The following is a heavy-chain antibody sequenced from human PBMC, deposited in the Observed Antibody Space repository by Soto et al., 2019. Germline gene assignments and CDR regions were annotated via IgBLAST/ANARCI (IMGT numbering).Heavy chain of an antibody. CDR2: INPSSGAT. Sequence: ASVKVSCKASGYNFVAYYMHWVRQAPGQGLEWMGWINPSSGATNFAERFQGRVTMTSDTSISTFYMEIKRLKTEDTAVYYCTTDLDYGDYPFDYWGQGTLVTVSS. CDR3: TTDLDYGDYPFDY. J-gene: IGHJ4*02. V-gene: IGHV1-2*02. D-gene: IGHD4-17*01. CDR1: GYNFVAYY.